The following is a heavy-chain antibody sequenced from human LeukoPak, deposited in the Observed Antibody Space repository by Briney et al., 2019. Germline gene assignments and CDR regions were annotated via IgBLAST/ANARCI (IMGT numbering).Heavy chain of an antibody. CDR3: AREGKRYYGSGSYYAHNWFDP. Sequence: GGSLRLSCEASGFTFSNYSMNWVRQAPGKGLEWVSYIRSSSSTIYYADSVKGRFTISRDNAKNSLYLQMNSLRAEDTALYHCAREGKRYYGSGSYYAHNWFDPWGQGTLVTVSS. CDR2: IRSSSSTI. V-gene: IGHV3-48*04. D-gene: IGHD3-10*01. CDR1: GFTFSNYS. J-gene: IGHJ5*02.